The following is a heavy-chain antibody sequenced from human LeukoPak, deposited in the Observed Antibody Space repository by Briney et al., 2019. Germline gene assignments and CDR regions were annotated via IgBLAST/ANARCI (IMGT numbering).Heavy chain of an antibody. Sequence: GGSLRLSCAASGFTFDDYAMHWVRQAPGKGLEWVSGISWNSGSIGYADSVKGRFTISRDNAKNSLYLQMNSLRAEDTALYYCAKGRYGSFNYYYYMDVWGKGTTVTIS. J-gene: IGHJ6*03. D-gene: IGHD3-10*01. V-gene: IGHV3-9*01. CDR3: AKGRYGSFNYYYYMDV. CDR1: GFTFDDYA. CDR2: ISWNSGSI.